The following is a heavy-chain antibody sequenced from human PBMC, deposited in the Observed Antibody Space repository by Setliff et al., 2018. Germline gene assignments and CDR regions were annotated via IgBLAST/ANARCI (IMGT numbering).Heavy chain of an antibody. CDR1: GDSMNDNH. D-gene: IGHD6-19*01. CDR2: IYTSGGT. CDR3: ARGVSSVSWTPRY. Sequence: SETLSLTCNVSGDSMNDNHWTWIRQPPGKGLEWIGYIYTSGGTNYNPSLKSRVSISVDMSKNQFSLKLSSVIAADTAVYYCARGVSSVSWTPRYWGRGILVTVSS. V-gene: IGHV4-4*08. J-gene: IGHJ4*02.